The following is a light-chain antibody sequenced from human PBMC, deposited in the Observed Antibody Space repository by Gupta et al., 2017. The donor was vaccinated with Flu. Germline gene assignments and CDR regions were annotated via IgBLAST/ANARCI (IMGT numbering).Light chain of an antibody. CDR2: WAS. CDR1: QSVLYSSNNKNY. V-gene: IGKV4-1*01. J-gene: IGKJ2*03. Sequence: LGERATINCKSSQSVLYSSNNKNYLAWYQQKSGQPPKLLIYWASTRESGVPDRFSGSGSGTDFTLTISSLQAEDVAVYYCQQYYSTPYSFGQGTKLEIK. CDR3: QQYYSTPYS.